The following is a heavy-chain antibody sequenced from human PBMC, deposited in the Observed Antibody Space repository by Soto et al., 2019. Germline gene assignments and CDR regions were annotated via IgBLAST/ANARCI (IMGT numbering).Heavy chain of an antibody. Sequence: GSLRLSCAASGFPFNTYAMSWVRQAPGKGLEWVSVISGSGTSTYDADSVKGRFTISRDNSKNTLYLQMNSLRAEDTAVYYCAKGPADYYGSRYFDYWGQGTLVTVSS. CDR1: GFPFNTYA. D-gene: IGHD3-10*01. CDR2: ISGSGTST. J-gene: IGHJ4*02. CDR3: AKGPADYYGSRYFDY. V-gene: IGHV3-23*01.